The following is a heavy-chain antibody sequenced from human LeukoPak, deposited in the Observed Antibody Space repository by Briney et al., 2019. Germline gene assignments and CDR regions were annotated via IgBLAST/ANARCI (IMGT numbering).Heavy chain of an antibody. D-gene: IGHD2-15*01. V-gene: IGHV4-59*01. CDR3: ARAPRDRGYCGASSCFEYMDV. Sequence: SETLSLTCTVSGASFSSYYWSWLRQPPGKGLEWIAYIFYNGNTKYNPSLKSRVTISVDTSKTQFSLKVTSVTAADTAVYYCARAPRDRGYCGASSCFEYMDVWGRGTTVTISS. CDR2: IFYNGNT. CDR1: GASFSSYY. J-gene: IGHJ6*03.